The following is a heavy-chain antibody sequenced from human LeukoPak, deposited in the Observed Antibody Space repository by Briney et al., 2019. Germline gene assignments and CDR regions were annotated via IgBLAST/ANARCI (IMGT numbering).Heavy chain of an antibody. CDR3: ARHISGPWGVPDY. CDR1: GGSISGWY. V-gene: IGHV4-59*08. CDR2: IYYSGST. Sequence: SETLSLTCTVSGGSISGWYWSWIRQPPGKGLEWIGYIYYSGSTNYNPSLKSRVTISVDTSKNQFSLKLSSVTAADTAVYYCARHISGPWGVPDYWGQGTLVTVSS. D-gene: IGHD3-10*01. J-gene: IGHJ4*02.